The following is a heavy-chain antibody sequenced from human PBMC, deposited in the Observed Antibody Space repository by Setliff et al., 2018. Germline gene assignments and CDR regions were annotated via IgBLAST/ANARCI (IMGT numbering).Heavy chain of an antibody. Sequence: ASVKVSCKASGYTFNSYGITWVRQAPGQGLEWMGWISCYDGNTRYARKIQGRVTMTTDTSTSTAYMELRSLRSDDTAVYFCARDWVLGSTWYELIASDFWGQGSLVTVSS. J-gene: IGHJ4*02. CDR3: ARDWVLGSTWYELIASDF. CDR2: ISCYDGNT. CDR1: GYTFNSYG. D-gene: IGHD6-13*01. V-gene: IGHV1-18*01.